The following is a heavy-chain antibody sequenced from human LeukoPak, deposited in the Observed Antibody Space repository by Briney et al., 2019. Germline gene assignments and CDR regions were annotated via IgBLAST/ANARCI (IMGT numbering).Heavy chain of an antibody. CDR3: AKDGIAGADNSHFDN. CDR2: IYSGGST. J-gene: IGHJ4*02. D-gene: IGHD4-23*01. Sequence: GGSLRLSWAASGFTVRNNYMSWVSQAPGKVMEWVSVIYSGGSTYYADSVKGRFTISRDHSKYTLYLQMNSLRAEVTAVYYCAKDGIAGADNSHFDNWGPGTLVSVSS. CDR1: GFTVRNNY. V-gene: IGHV3-66*01.